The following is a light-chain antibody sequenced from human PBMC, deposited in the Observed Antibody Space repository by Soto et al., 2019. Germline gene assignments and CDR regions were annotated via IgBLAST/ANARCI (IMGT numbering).Light chain of an antibody. V-gene: IGKV1-33*01. CDR2: GGS. J-gene: IGKJ2*03. CDR1: QDITDC. CDR3: QQYENLPYS. Sequence: DIQMTQSPSSLSASVGDRVSITCQASQDITDCLNWYQQKPGKAPKLLIYGGSHFEPGDPSSFSGSGSGTAFTFTISSLQPEDVGMYFCQQYENLPYSFGQGTKLEI.